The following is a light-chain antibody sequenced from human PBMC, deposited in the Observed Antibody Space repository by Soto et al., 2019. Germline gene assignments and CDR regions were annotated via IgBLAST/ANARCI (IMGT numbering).Light chain of an antibody. CDR2: GAS. V-gene: IGKV3-20*01. J-gene: IGKJ4*01. Sequence: EIVLTQSPGTLSLSPGERATLSCRASQSVSSSELAWYQQKPDQAPRLLVYGASSRATGIPDRFSGSGSCTDFTLTISRLEPEDFAVYYCQQYRRSPPLPVGGVTKVEIK. CDR3: QQYRRSPPLP. CDR1: QSVSSSE.